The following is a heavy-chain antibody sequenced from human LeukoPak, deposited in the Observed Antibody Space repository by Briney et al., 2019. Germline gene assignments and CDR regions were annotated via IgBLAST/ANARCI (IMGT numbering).Heavy chain of an antibody. V-gene: IGHV4-39*01. Sequence: PSETLSLTCTVSGGSISSSSYYWGWIRQPPGKGLERIGSIYYSGSTYYNPSLKSRVTISVDTSKNQFSLKLSSVTAADTAVYYCARHVVVGAIVDYWGQGTLVTVSS. CDR3: ARHVVVGAIVDY. CDR2: IYYSGST. CDR1: GGSISSSSYY. J-gene: IGHJ4*02. D-gene: IGHD1-26*01.